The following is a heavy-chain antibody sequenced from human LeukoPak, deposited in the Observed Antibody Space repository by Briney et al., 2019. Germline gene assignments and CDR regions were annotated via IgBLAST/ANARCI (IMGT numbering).Heavy chain of an antibody. Sequence: SETLSLTCAVYGGSFSGYYWSWIRQPPGKGLEWIGEINHSGSTNYNPSLKSRVTISVDTSKNQFSPKLSSVTAADTAVYYCARKLRRGIDYWGQGTLVTVSS. V-gene: IGHV4-34*01. J-gene: IGHJ4*02. CDR3: ARKLRRGIDY. CDR1: GGSFSGYY. D-gene: IGHD4-17*01. CDR2: INHSGST.